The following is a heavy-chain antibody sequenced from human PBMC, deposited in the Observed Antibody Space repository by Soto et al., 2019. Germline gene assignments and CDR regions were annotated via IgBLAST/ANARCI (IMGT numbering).Heavy chain of an antibody. CDR3: ARGLKGVVIDNWFDP. J-gene: IGHJ5*02. Sequence: ASVKVSCKASGYTFTSYDINWVRQATGQGLEWMGWMNPNSGNTGYAQKFQGRVTMTRNTSISTAYMELSSLRSEDTAVYYCARGLKGVVIDNWFDPWGQGTLVTSPQ. D-gene: IGHD3-3*01. CDR2: MNPNSGNT. CDR1: GYTFTSYD. V-gene: IGHV1-8*01.